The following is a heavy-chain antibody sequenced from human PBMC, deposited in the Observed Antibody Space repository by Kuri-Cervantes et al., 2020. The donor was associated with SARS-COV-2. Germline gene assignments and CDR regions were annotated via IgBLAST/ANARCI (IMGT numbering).Heavy chain of an antibody. CDR3: ARDVKGDYYYYYGMDV. CDR2: IYHSGST. V-gene: IGHV4-4*02. J-gene: IGHJ6*02. CDR1: GGSISSSNW. D-gene: IGHD2/OR15-2a*01. Sequence: SETLSLTCAVSGGSISSSNWWSWVRQPPGKGLEWIGEIYHSGSTNYNPSLKSRVTISVDKSKNQFSLKLSSVTAADTAVYYCARDVKGDYYYYYGMDVWGQGNPGHRPL.